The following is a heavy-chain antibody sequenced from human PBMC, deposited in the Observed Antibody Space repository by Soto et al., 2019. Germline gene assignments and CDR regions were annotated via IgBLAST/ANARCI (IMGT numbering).Heavy chain of an antibody. V-gene: IGHV1-18*01. CDR1: GYTFTSNG. CDR2: ISAYNGNT. Sequence: ASMKVSCKASGYTFTSNGISWVRQAPGQGLEWMGWISAYNGNTNYAQKLQGRVTMTTDTSTSTAYMELSSLRSEDTAVYFCAASGYDERPNYYYMDVWGKGTTVTVSS. D-gene: IGHD5-12*01. CDR3: AASGYDERPNYYYMDV. J-gene: IGHJ6*03.